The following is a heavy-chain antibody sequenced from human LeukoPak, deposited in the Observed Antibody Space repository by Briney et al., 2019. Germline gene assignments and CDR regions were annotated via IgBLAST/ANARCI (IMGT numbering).Heavy chain of an antibody. J-gene: IGHJ3*02. CDR2: ISSSSSYI. Sequence: GGSLRLSCAASGFTFSSYSMNWVRQAPGKGLEWVSSISSSSSYIYYADSVKGRFTISRDNAKNSLYLQMNSLRAEDTAVYYCARDEAPYYYDSSGHPLDAFDIWGQGTMVTVSS. CDR1: GFTFSSYS. V-gene: IGHV3-21*01. CDR3: ARDEAPYYYDSSGHPLDAFDI. D-gene: IGHD3-22*01.